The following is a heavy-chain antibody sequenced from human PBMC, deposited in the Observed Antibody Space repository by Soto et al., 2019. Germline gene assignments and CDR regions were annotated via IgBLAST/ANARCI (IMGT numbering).Heavy chain of an antibody. J-gene: IGHJ4*02. CDR2: ISGSGGST. Sequence: EVQLLESGGGLVQPGGSLRLSCAASGFTFSSYAMRWVRQAPVKGLEWVSAISGSGGSTYYADSVKGRFTISTDNSKNTLYLQMNSLRAEDTAVYSCARRGSGSYYDYWGQGTLVTVSS. V-gene: IGHV3-23*01. CDR3: ARRGSGSYYDY. D-gene: IGHD1-26*01. CDR1: GFTFSSYA.